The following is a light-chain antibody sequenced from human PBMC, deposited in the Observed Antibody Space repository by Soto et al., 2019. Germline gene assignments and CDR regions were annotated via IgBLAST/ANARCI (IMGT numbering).Light chain of an antibody. J-gene: IGKJ1*01. Sequence: EIVLTQSPGTLSLSPGERATLSCRASQSVSSSYLAWYQQKPGQPPRLVMYATSSRATGIPARFSGSGSGTDFPLTISRLEPEDFAVYYCQQYGSSSWTFGQGTKVDIK. CDR2: ATS. CDR3: QQYGSSSWT. CDR1: QSVSSSY. V-gene: IGKV3-20*01.